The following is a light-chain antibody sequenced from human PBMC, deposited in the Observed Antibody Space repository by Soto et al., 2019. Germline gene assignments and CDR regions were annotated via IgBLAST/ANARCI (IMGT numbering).Light chain of an antibody. CDR1: QSVGSNY. CDR3: QQYGSSIQT. V-gene: IGKV3-20*01. J-gene: IGKJ1*01. CDR2: GAS. Sequence: EIVLTQFPGTLSLSPGERATPSCRASQSVGSNYLAWYQQRPGQPPNLLIFGASHRAPDIPDRFSGSGSGTDFTLTISRLEPEDFAVYYCQQYGSSIQTFGQGTKVEIK.